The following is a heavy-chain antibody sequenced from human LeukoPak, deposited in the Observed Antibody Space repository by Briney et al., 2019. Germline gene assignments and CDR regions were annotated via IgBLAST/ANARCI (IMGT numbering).Heavy chain of an antibody. V-gene: IGHV1-8*01. J-gene: IGHJ4*02. CDR1: GYTFTSYD. D-gene: IGHD2-21*01. CDR2: MNPNSGNT. Sequence: ASVKVSCKASGYTFTSYDINWVRQATGQGLEWMGWMNPNSGNTGYAQKFQGRVTMTRNTSVSTAYMELSSLRSEDTAVYYCARGARGISVFDYWGQGTLVTVSS. CDR3: ARGARGISVFDY.